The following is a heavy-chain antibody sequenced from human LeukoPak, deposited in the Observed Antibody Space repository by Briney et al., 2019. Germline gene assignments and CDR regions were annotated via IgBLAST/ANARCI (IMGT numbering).Heavy chain of an antibody. J-gene: IGHJ3*02. CDR2: ISAYNGNT. Sequence: ASVKVSCKASGYTFTSYGISWVRQAPGQGLEWMGWISAYNGNTNYAQKLQGRVTMTTDTSTSTAYMELRSLRSDDTAVYYCARDGAAITMVRGKAFDIWGQGTMVTVSS. CDR1: GYTFTSYG. CDR3: ARDGAAITMVRGKAFDI. D-gene: IGHD3-10*01. V-gene: IGHV1-18*01.